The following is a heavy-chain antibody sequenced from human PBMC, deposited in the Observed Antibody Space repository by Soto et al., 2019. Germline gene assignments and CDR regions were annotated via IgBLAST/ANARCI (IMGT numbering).Heavy chain of an antibody. CDR2: ISGSGGRT. CDR3: AKPIVGADPFDY. D-gene: IGHD1-26*01. J-gene: IGHJ4*02. Sequence: LRLSFAASGFTFSSYAMSWVRQAPGKGLEWVSTISGSGGRTFYADTVKGRFTISRDNYKNTLYLQMNSLRAEDTAVYYCAKPIVGADPFDYWGQGTLVTVSS. V-gene: IGHV3-23*01. CDR1: GFTFSSYA.